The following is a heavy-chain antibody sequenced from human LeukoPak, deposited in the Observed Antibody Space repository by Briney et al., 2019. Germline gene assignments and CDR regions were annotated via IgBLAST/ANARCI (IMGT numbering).Heavy chain of an antibody. CDR1: GFTFRNYA. J-gene: IGHJ4*02. Sequence: PGGSLRLSCAASGFTFRNYAMSWVRQAPGKGLEWVSVISGRGDSTHYADSVKGRFTISRDNSKNTLYMQMNSLRAEDTAVYYCAKAHSSSWYYFGDWGQGAWVTVSS. CDR2: ISGRGDST. D-gene: IGHD6-13*01. V-gene: IGHV3-23*01. CDR3: AKAHSSSWYYFGD.